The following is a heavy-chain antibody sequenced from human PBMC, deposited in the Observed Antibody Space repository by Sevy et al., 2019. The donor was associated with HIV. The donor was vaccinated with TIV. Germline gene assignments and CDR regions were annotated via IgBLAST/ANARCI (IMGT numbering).Heavy chain of an antibody. D-gene: IGHD3-22*01. V-gene: IGHV1-24*01. CDR2: FDPEDGET. J-gene: IGHJ4*02. CDR3: AIAREYYSDNSGYFDY. Sequence: ASVKVSCKISGYTINEFAMHWVRQAPGKGLQWMGTFDPEDGETIYAQKFQGRFAMTEDPSTDTAYMELGSLRSEDTAVYYCAIAREYYSDNSGYFDYWGQRTLVTVSS. CDR1: GYTINEFA.